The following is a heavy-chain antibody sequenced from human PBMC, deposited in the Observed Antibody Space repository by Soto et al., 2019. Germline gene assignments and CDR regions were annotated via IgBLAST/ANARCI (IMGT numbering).Heavy chain of an antibody. V-gene: IGHV1-46*01. CDR1: GYIFTNYY. CDR3: ARAPVDVRVSTPPRVPFDY. J-gene: IGHJ4*01. D-gene: IGHD3-10*01. CDR2: INPSGGFS. Sequence: DAVKVSCQASGYIFTNYYIHWVRQARGQALEWMGIINPSGGFSTYAHKFQRRVTMTRDTSTRTVYMELSSLRSEDTASYYCARAPVDVRVSTPPRVPFDYWAPRTLVTFSS.